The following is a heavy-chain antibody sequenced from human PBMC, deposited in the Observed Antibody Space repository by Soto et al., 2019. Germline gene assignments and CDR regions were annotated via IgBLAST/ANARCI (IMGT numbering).Heavy chain of an antibody. CDR2: IYYSGST. CDR3: AGETVVYYYGMDV. V-gene: IGHV4-31*03. D-gene: IGHD2-15*01. J-gene: IGHJ6*02. Sequence: PSETLSLTCTVSGGSISSGGYYWSWIRQHPGKGLEWIGYIYYSGSTYYNPSLKSRATISVDTSKNQFSLKLSSVTAADTAVYYCAGETVVYYYGMDVWGQGTTVTVSS. CDR1: GGSISSGGYY.